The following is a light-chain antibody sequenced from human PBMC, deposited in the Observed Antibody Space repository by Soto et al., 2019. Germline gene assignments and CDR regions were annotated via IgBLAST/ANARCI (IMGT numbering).Light chain of an antibody. CDR1: QSVSSN. J-gene: IGKJ1*01. V-gene: IGKV3-15*01. Sequence: EIVMTQSPATLSVSPGERATLSCRASQSVSSNLAWYQQKPGQAPRLLIYGASTRATGIPARFSGSGSGTEFTLTISSLKPEDFAVYYCQQHNNSPQTFGQGTKVDIK. CDR2: GAS. CDR3: QQHNNSPQT.